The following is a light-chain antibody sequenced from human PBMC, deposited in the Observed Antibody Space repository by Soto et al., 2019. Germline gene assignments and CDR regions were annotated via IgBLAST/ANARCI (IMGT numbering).Light chain of an antibody. V-gene: IGLV2-8*01. Sequence: QSVLTQPPSASGSPGQSVSISCTGTSSDVGAYNYVSWYQQHPGKAPKLIIYEVSKRPSGVPDRFSGSKSGNAASLTVSGLQADDEADYYCSSYAGSDNYVFGTGTKVTVL. CDR3: SSYAGSDNYV. J-gene: IGLJ1*01. CDR2: EVS. CDR1: SSDVGAYNY.